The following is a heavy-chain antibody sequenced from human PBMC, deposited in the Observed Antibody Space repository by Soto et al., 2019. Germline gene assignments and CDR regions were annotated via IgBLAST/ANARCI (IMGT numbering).Heavy chain of an antibody. CDR2: IIPIFGTA. Sequence: QVQLVQSGAEVKKPGSLVKVSCKASGGTFSSYAISWVRQAPGQGLEWMGGIIPIFGTANYAQKFQGRVTITADESTSTAYMELSSLRSEDTAVYYCARSIAAADGYYYYGMDVWGQGTTVTVSS. J-gene: IGHJ6*02. CDR3: ARSIAAADGYYYYGMDV. V-gene: IGHV1-69*01. D-gene: IGHD6-13*01. CDR1: GGTFSSYA.